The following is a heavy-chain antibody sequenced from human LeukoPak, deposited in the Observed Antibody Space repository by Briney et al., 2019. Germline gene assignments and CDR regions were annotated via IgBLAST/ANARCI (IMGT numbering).Heavy chain of an antibody. Sequence: PGGSLRLSCAASGFTFGDYAMHWVRQAPGKGLEWVSGLSWNSGSIGYADSVEGRFTISRDNAKNSLYLQMNSLRPEDTALYYCAKATKDYYDSAEFDYWGQGTLVTVSS. D-gene: IGHD3-22*01. CDR1: GFTFGDYA. V-gene: IGHV3-9*01. CDR2: LSWNSGSI. CDR3: AKATKDYYDSAEFDY. J-gene: IGHJ4*02.